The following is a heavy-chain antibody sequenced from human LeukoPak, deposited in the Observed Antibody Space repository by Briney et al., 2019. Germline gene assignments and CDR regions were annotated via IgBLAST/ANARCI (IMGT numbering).Heavy chain of an antibody. D-gene: IGHD3-9*01. CDR1: GSTFSSYA. CDR2: ISGSGGST. J-gene: IGHJ6*03. V-gene: IGHV3-23*01. CDR3: AKVAGRDLSGYYNGYYYYMDV. Sequence: GGSLRLSCAASGSTFSSYAMSWVRQAPGKGLEWVSAISGSGGSTYYADSVKGRFTISRDNSKNTLYLQMNSLRAEDTAVYYCAKVAGRDLSGYYNGYYYYMDVWGKGTTVTVSS.